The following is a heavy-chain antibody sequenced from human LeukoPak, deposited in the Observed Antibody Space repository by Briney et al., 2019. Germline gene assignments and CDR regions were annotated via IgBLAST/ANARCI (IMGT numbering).Heavy chain of an antibody. D-gene: IGHD3-3*01. CDR1: GFTFSSYA. CDR3: ASVYYDFWSGYY. CDR2: ISYDGSNK. J-gene: IGHJ4*02. Sequence: GGSLRLSCAASGFTFSSYAMHWVRQAPGKGLEWVAVISYDGSNKYYADSVKGRFTISGDNSKNTLYLQMNSLRAEDTAVYYCASVYYDFWSGYYWGQGTLVTVSS. V-gene: IGHV3-30*04.